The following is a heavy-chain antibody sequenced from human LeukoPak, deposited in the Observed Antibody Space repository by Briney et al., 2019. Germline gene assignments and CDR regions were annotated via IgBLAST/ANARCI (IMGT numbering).Heavy chain of an antibody. D-gene: IGHD5-18*01. Sequence: SETLSLTCTASGGSISSYYWSWIRQPAGKGLEWIGLIYTSGSTNYNPSLKSRVTMSVDTSKNQFSLNLSTVTAAATAVYYCARERRMSDTAMAPFDYWGQGTLVTVSS. CDR3: ARERRMSDTAMAPFDY. CDR2: IYTSGST. CDR1: GGSISSYY. J-gene: IGHJ4*02. V-gene: IGHV4-4*07.